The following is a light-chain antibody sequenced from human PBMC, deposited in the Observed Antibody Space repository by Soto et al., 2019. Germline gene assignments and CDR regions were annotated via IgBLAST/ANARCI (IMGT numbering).Light chain of an antibody. CDR3: ISLTSSPSYV. V-gene: IGLV2-14*03. J-gene: IGLJ1*01. CDR2: DVS. Sequence: QSALTQPASVSGSPGQSITISCAGTSSDIGAYNYVSWYQQHPGKAPKLMIYDVSNRPSGISNRFSGSKSGNTASLTISGLQVGDEADYYCISLTSSPSYVFGTGTKVTVL. CDR1: SSDIGAYNY.